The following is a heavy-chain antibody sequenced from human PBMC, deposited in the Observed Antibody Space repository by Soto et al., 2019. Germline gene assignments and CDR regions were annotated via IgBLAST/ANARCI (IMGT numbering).Heavy chain of an antibody. V-gene: IGHV3-15*03. CDR2: ITSKANGETT. D-gene: IGHD6-19*01. J-gene: IGHJ3*02. CDR3: TTNSSPI. CDR1: GSGFTFSDHY. Sequence: PGGSLRLSCVASGSGFTFSDHYMDWVRQAPGKGLEWVGRITSKANGETTDYAASVKGRFTISRDDSKNTLYLQMNSLKTEDTAVYYCTTNSSPIWGQGTMVTVSS.